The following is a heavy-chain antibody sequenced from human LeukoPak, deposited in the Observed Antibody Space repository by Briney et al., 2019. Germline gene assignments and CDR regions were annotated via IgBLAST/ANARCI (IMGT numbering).Heavy chain of an antibody. CDR1: GFTFSSYA. J-gene: IGHJ4*02. Sequence: GGTLRLSCSASGFTFSSYAMHWVRQAPGKGPEFVSAIGSNGGNTNYADSVKGRFTISRDNSKNTLFLQMSSLRTEDTAMYYCVKLDGRYYYHRWGQGTLLTVSS. V-gene: IGHV3-64D*09. CDR2: IGSNGGNT. D-gene: IGHD3-22*01. CDR3: VKLDGRYYYHR.